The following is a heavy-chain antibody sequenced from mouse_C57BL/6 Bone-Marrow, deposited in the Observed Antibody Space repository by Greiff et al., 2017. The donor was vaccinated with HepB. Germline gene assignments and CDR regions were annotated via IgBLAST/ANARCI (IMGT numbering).Heavy chain of an antibody. Sequence: QVQLQQPGAELVRPGSSVKLSCKASGYTFTSYSMHWVKQRPIQGLEWIGNIDPSDSETHYNQKFKDKATLTVDKSSSTAYMQLSSLTSEDSAVYYCARGYDPAWFAYWGQGTLVTVSA. D-gene: IGHD2-2*01. CDR3: ARGYDPAWFAY. CDR1: GYTFTSYS. CDR2: IDPSDSET. V-gene: IGHV1-52*01. J-gene: IGHJ3*01.